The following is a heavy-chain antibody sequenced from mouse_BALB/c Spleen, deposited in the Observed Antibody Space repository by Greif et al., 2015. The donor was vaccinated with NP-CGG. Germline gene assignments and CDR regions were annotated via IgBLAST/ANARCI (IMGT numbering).Heavy chain of an antibody. CDR1: GFTFTDYY. J-gene: IGHJ4*01. Sequence: EVNLVESGGGLVQPGGSLRLSCATSGFTFTDYYMSWVRQPPGKALEWLGFIRNKANGYTTEYSASVKGRFTISRDNSQSILYLQMNTLRAEDSATYYCARDTSMITTGYYAMDYWGQGTSVTVSS. CDR3: ARDTSMITTGYYAMDY. CDR2: IRNKANGYTT. D-gene: IGHD2-4*01. V-gene: IGHV7-3*02.